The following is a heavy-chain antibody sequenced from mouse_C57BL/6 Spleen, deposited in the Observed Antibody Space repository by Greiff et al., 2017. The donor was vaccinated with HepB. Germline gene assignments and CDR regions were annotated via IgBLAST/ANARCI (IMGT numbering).Heavy chain of an antibody. CDR2: IYPGDGDT. V-gene: IGHV1-80*01. Sequence: QVQLQQSGAELVKPGASVKISCKASGYAFSSYWMNWVKQSPGKGLEWIGQIYPGDGDTNYNGKFKGKATLTADKSSSTAYMQLSSLTSEDSAVYFCARDLLTGYYYAMDYWGQGTSVTVSS. D-gene: IGHD4-1*01. CDR1: GYAFSSYW. CDR3: ARDLLTGYYYAMDY. J-gene: IGHJ4*01.